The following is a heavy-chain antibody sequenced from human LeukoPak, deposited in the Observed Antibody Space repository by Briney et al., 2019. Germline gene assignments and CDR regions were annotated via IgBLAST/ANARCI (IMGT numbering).Heavy chain of an antibody. Sequence: GASVKVSCKASGYTFTSYDINWVRQATGQGLEWMGWMNPNSGNTGYAQKFQGRVTMTRNISISTAYMELSSLRSEDTAVCYCARGPYYYDSSGYCIDYWGQGTLVTVSS. CDR2: MNPNSGNT. V-gene: IGHV1-8*01. D-gene: IGHD3-22*01. CDR1: GYTFTSYD. J-gene: IGHJ4*02. CDR3: ARGPYYYDSSGYCIDY.